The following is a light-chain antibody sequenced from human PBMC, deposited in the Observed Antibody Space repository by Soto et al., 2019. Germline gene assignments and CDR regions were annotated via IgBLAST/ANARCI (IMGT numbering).Light chain of an antibody. J-gene: IGKJ1*01. V-gene: IGKV1-5*03. CDR2: KAS. Sequence: DIQMTQSPSILSASVGDRVTITCRASQSIGSWVAWYQQKPGRAPNLLIHKASHLESGVPSRFSGSGSGTEFTLTISSLQPDDFATYYCQNYNSYSEEFGQGTKVDIK. CDR3: QNYNSYSEE. CDR1: QSIGSW.